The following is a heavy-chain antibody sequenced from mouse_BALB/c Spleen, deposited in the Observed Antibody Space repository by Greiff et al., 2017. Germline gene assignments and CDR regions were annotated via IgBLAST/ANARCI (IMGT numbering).Heavy chain of an antibody. V-gene: IGHV14-3*02. Sequence: DVQLQESGAELVKPGASVKLSCTASGFNIKDTYMHWVKQRPEQGLEWIGRIDPANGNTKYDPKFQGKATITADTSSNTAYLQLSSLTSEDTAVYYCANDAWFAYWGQGTLVTVSA. CDR3: ANDAWFAY. D-gene: IGHD2-12*01. CDR2: IDPANGNT. CDR1: GFNIKDTY. J-gene: IGHJ3*01.